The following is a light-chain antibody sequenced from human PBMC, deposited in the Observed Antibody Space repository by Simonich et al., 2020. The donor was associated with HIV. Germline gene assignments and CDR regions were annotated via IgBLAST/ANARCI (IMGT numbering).Light chain of an antibody. CDR2: EGS. J-gene: IGLJ3*02. CDR3: CSYAGGSTWV. V-gene: IGLV2-23*01. Sequence: QSALTQPASVSGSPGQSITISCTGTSSDVGSYNVVSWYQKHPGKAPKLMIYEGSKRPSGVSNPFAGSKSGNTASLTISGLQAEDEANYYCCSYAGGSTWVFGGGTKLTVL. CDR1: SSDVGSYNV.